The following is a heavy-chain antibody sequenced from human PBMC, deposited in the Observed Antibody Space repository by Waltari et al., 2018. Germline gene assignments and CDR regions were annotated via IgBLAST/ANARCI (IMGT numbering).Heavy chain of an antibody. J-gene: IGHJ4*02. V-gene: IGHV4-39*07. CDR2: IYYSGST. Sequence: QLQLQESGPGLVKPLETLSLTCTVSGGSISSSSYYWGGIRQPPGKGLEWIGSIYYSGSTYYNPSLKSRVTISVDTSKNQFSLKLSSVTAADTAVYYCARRVAVAGKEFDYWGQGTLVTVSS. D-gene: IGHD6-19*01. CDR1: GGSISSSSYY. CDR3: ARRVAVAGKEFDY.